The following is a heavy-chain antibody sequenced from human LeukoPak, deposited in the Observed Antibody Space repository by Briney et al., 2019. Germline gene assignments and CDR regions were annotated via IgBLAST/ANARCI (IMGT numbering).Heavy chain of an antibody. D-gene: IGHD1-1*01. CDR2: ISYDGSNK. CDR1: GFTFSSYG. Sequence: GGSLRLSCAASGFTFSSYGMHWVRQAPGKGLEWVAVISYDGSNKYYADSVKGRFTISRDNSKNTLYPQMNSLRAEDTAVYYCAKGNEYFDYWGQGTLVTVSS. CDR3: AKGNEYFDY. V-gene: IGHV3-30*18. J-gene: IGHJ4*02.